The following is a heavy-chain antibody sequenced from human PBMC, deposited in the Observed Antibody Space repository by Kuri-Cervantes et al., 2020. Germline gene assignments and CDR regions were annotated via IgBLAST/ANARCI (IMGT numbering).Heavy chain of an antibody. CDR2: ISSSSSYI. CDR1: GFTFSSYS. D-gene: IGHD3-10*01. CDR3: ARAGESRFRELLYPRWFDP. V-gene: IGHV3-21*01. Sequence: GGSLRLSCAASGFTFSSYSMNWVRQAPGKGLEWVSSISSSSSYIYYADSVKGRFTISRDNAKNSLYLQMNSLRAEDTAVYYCARAGESRFRELLYPRWFDPWGQGTLVTVSS. J-gene: IGHJ5*02.